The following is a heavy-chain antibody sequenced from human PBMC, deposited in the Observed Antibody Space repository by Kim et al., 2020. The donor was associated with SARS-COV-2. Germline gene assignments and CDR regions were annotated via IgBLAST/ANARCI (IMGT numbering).Heavy chain of an antibody. V-gene: IGHV3-64D*09. CDR1: GFTFSSYA. CDR2: ISSNGGST. Sequence: GGSLRLSCSASGFTFSSYAMHWVRQAPGKGLEYVSAISSNGGSTYYADSVKGRFTISRDNSKNTLYLQMSSLRAEDTAVYYCVSHVVTYCSSTSCSKSPAGYWGQGTLVTVSS. J-gene: IGHJ4*02. CDR3: VSHVVTYCSSTSCSKSPAGY. D-gene: IGHD2-2*01.